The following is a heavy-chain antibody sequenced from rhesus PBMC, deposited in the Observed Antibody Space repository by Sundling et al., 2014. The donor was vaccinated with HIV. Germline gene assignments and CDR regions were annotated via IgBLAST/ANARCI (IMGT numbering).Heavy chain of an antibody. CDR3: ARDYGNFFDY. J-gene: IGHJ4*01. CDR2: IYGSGSPT. V-gene: IGHV4-169*02. Sequence: QVQLQESGPGLVKPSETLSVTCAVSGGSISSNFWSWIRQAPGKGLEWIGYIYGSGSPTNYNPSLRSRVTLSVDTSKNQFSLKLSSVTAADTAVYYCARDYGNFFDYWGQGVLVTVSS. D-gene: IGHD4-35*01. CDR1: GGSISSNF.